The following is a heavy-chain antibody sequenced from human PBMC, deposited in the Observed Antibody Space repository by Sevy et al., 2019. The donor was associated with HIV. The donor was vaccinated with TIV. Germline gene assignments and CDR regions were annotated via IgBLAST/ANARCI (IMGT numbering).Heavy chain of an antibody. Sequence: GGSLSLSCAASGFSFTNAWMRWVRQAPGGGLEWVDRIKSNHEGGTADYAAPVRGRFTISRDDSQNTLFLQLSSLKIEDTAVYYCTTDAGMTPWYALQHWGRGTLVTVSS. D-gene: IGHD1-20*01. CDR2: IKSNHEGGTA. V-gene: IGHV3-15*01. CDR3: TTDAGMTPWYALQH. CDR1: GFSFTNAW. J-gene: IGHJ1*01.